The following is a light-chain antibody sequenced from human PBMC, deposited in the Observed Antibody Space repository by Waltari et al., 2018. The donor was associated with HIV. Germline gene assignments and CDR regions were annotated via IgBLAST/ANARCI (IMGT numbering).Light chain of an antibody. CDR2: SAS. J-gene: IGKJ1*01. Sequence: IVSTQSPGTLSLSTGDSARVSCRASQSVSSDLAWYHQRPGQAPRLLIYSASTRATGIPDRFSGSGSGTDFTLTINSLEPEDSAVYYCQHYTSSPTWTFGQGTKVEIK. CDR3: QHYTSSPTWT. CDR1: QSVSSD. V-gene: IGKV3-20*01.